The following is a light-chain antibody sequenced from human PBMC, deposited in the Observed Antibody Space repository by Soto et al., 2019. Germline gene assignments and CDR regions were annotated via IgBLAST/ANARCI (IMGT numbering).Light chain of an antibody. V-gene: IGKV3-15*01. CDR1: QSVGSD. CDR2: GAS. CDR3: QQYSNWPPLT. Sequence: EVVMTQSPVTLSVSPGERATLSCRASQSVGSDLAWYQQKPGQAPRLLIYGASTRAPGVPTRFSGSGSGTEFTLTISSLQSEDFAVYYCQQYSNWPPLTFGQGTKVEIK. J-gene: IGKJ1*01.